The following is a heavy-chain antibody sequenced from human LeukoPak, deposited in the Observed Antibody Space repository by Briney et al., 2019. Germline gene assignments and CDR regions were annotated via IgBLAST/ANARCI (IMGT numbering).Heavy chain of an antibody. CDR3: ARRIRGVNDAFDI. Sequence: SETLSLTCAVYGVTFSDYYWSWVRQPPGRGLEWIGEINHSGSTNYKSSLKSRVTISVETTNSQFSLRLKSVTAEDTAVYYCARRIRGVNDAFDIWGQGTKVTVSS. CDR2: INHSGST. V-gene: IGHV4-34*01. CDR1: GVTFSDYY. D-gene: IGHD3-10*01. J-gene: IGHJ3*02.